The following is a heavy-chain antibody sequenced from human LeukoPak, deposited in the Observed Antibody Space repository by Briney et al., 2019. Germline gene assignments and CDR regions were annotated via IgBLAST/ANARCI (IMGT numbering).Heavy chain of an antibody. D-gene: IGHD3-10*01. J-gene: IGHJ4*02. V-gene: IGHV1-18*01. CDR1: GYTFTSYG. CDR2: ISGYNGKT. Sequence: SVKVSCKASGYTFTSYGISWVRQAPGQGLEWMGWISGYNGKTNYAQKLQGRVTMTTDTSTSTAYTELRSLRSDDTAVYYCARDYRDVLLWFGELSKWGQGTLVTVSS. CDR3: ARDYRDVLLWFGELSK.